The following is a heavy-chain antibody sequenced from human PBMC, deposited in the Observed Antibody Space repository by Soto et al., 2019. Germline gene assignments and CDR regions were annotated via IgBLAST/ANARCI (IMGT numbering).Heavy chain of an antibody. CDR1: GGTFSSNA. CDR2: IIPIYASP. Sequence: QVQLVQSGAEVKKPGSSVKVSCKASGGTFSSNAISWVRQAPGQGLEWMGGIIPIYASPNYAQTFQGRVTVTEDKATSTAYLELSRLKFADSAIYYCAVAVTGSRSPLAHWGQGTLVIVSS. CDR3: AVAVTGSRSPLAH. D-gene: IGHD3-9*01. J-gene: IGHJ4*02. V-gene: IGHV1-69*06.